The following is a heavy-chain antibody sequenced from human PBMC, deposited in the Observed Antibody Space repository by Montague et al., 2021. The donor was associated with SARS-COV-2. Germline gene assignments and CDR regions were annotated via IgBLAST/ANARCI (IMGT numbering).Heavy chain of an antibody. CDR2: IYHSGNT. J-gene: IGHJ6*02. D-gene: IGHD2-21*02. V-gene: IGHV4-59*01. Sequence: SETRSLTCTVAGGFISSSYWSWIRQPPGKGLEWIGYIYHSGNTNYNPSLKSRVTISIDTSMNQFSLSLSPMTAADTAVYFCARDLLPPRTAIKTNFFGLDVWGQGTTVIVSS. CDR1: GGFISSSY. CDR3: ARDLLPPRTAIKTNFFGLDV.